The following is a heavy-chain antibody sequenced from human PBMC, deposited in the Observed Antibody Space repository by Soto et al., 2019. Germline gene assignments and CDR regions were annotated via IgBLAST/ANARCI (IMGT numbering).Heavy chain of an antibody. CDR3: VREDDRGDREYYGLDV. V-gene: IGHV4-30-4*08. D-gene: IGHD3-16*01. J-gene: IGHJ6*02. CDR2: VHYSGSI. Sequence: WTWIRQSPGTGLEWIGYVHYSGSIMYNPSFKSRVTISVDTSKNQFSLHLSSVTAADTAVYFCVREDDRGDREYYGLDVWGQGTTVTVSS.